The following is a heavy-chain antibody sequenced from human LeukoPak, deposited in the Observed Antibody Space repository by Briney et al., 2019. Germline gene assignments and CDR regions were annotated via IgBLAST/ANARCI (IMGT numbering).Heavy chain of an antibody. CDR2: INPSGGTT. CDR1: GYNFTSYY. J-gene: IGHJ3*02. Sequence: ASVKVSCKASGYNFTSYYMHWVRQAPGQGLEWMGIINPSGGTTSYAQKFQGRVTVTRDMSTSTVYMELSSLRSEDTAVYYCARDLVVVTGLRTRGSFDIWGQGTMVTVSS. D-gene: IGHD2-21*02. V-gene: IGHV1-46*01. CDR3: ARDLVVVTGLRTRGSFDI.